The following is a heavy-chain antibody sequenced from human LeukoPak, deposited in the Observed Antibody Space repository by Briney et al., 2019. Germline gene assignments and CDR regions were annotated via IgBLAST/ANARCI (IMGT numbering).Heavy chain of an antibody. CDR2: LKQDGRDK. Sequence: GGSLRLSCAASGFTFSSYWMNWVRQAPGKGLEWVANLKQDGRDKYYVESVKGRFTVSRDNAKNSLFLQMNSLRVEDTAVYYCVRGGSAWYEHFDSWGQGTLVTVSS. D-gene: IGHD6-13*01. J-gene: IGHJ4*02. CDR3: VRGGSAWYEHFDS. CDR1: GFTFSSYW. V-gene: IGHV3-7*01.